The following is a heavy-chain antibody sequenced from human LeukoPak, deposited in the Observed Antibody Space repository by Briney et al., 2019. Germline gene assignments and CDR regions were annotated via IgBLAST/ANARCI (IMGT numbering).Heavy chain of an antibody. CDR3: ARDPPKDYYDSSGYYGY. Sequence: GGSLRLSCAVSGFSINNYWMTWYRQAPGKGLECVAHIKGDASEKYYLDSVKGRFTISRDNAKNSLYLQMNSLRAEDTAVYYCARDPPKDYYDSSGYYGYWGQGTLVTVSS. CDR2: IKGDASEK. D-gene: IGHD3-22*01. J-gene: IGHJ4*02. CDR1: GFSINNYW. V-gene: IGHV3-7*01.